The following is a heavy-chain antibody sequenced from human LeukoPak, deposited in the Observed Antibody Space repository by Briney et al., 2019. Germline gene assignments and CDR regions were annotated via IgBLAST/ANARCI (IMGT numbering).Heavy chain of an antibody. Sequence: GGSLRLSCAASGFTFSSYGMHWVRQAPGKGLEWVAFIRYDGSNKYYADSVKGRFTISRDNSKNTLYLQMNSLRAEDTAVYYCAKGSGISQLLYVPPDYWGQGTLVTVSS. D-gene: IGHD2-2*02. V-gene: IGHV3-30*02. CDR1: GFTFSSYG. CDR3: AKGSGISQLLYVPPDY. CDR2: IRYDGSNK. J-gene: IGHJ4*02.